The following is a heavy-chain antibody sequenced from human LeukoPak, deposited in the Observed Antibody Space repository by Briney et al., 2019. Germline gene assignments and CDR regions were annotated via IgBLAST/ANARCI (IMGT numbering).Heavy chain of an antibody. Sequence: PGGPLRLSCAASGFTFDDYGMTWVRQAPGKGLEWVSGINWNGGSTAYADSVKGRFTISRDNAKKSLYLQMSSLRAEDTALYYCARAQTSSSSFDCWGQGTLVTVSS. CDR2: INWNGGST. J-gene: IGHJ4*02. V-gene: IGHV3-20*04. CDR3: ARAQTSSSSFDC. CDR1: GFTFDDYG. D-gene: IGHD6-6*01.